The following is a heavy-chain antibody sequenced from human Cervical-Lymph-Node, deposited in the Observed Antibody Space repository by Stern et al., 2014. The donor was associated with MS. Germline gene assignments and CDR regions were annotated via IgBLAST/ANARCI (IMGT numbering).Heavy chain of an antibody. V-gene: IGHV5-51*01. D-gene: IGHD6-13*01. Sequence: EVQLVQSGAEVKKPGESLKISCKGSGYSFTSYWIGWVRQMPGKGLEWMGIIYPGDSDTRYSPSFQGQVTISADKSISTAYLQWSSLKASDTAMYYCARRIAAAGTPPYFDYWGQGTLVTVSS. J-gene: IGHJ4*02. CDR1: GYSFTSYW. CDR2: IYPGDSDT. CDR3: ARRIAAAGTPPYFDY.